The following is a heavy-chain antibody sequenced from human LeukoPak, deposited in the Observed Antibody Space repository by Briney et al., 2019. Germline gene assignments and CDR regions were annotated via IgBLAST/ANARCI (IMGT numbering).Heavy chain of an antibody. Sequence: GSLRLSCAASEFIFSSYGMSWVRQAPGKGLEWVSAISASGGGTYYADSVKGRFTISRDNSRNTLYLQMNSLRAEDTAIYYCAKEVTPGALLYGPFDYWGQGTLVTVSS. J-gene: IGHJ4*02. CDR3: AKEVTPGALLYGPFDY. CDR1: EFIFSSYG. V-gene: IGHV3-23*01. D-gene: IGHD4-23*01. CDR2: ISASGGGT.